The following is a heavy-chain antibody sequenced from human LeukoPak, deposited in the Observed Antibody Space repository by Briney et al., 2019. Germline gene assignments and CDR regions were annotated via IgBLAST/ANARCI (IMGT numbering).Heavy chain of an antibody. J-gene: IGHJ4*02. Sequence: PSETLSLTCTVSGGSISSYYWSWIRQPPGKGLEWIGEINHSGSTNYNPSLKSRVTISVDTSKNQFSLKLSSVTAADTAVYYCARLAYRDFDYWGRGTLVTVSS. CDR3: ARLAYRDFDY. CDR2: INHSGST. CDR1: GGSISSYY. D-gene: IGHD3-16*01. V-gene: IGHV4-34*01.